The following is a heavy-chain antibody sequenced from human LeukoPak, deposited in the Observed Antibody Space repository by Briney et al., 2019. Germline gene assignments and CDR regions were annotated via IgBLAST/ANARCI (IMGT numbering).Heavy chain of an antibody. CDR3: AKDRAPYYYGSGSPIDY. CDR2: ISGDGCST. V-gene: IGHV3-43*02. Sequence: PGGSLRLSCAASGFTFDDYAMHWVRQAPGKGLEWVSLISGDGCSTYYANSVKGRFTISRDNSKNSLYLQMNSLRAEDTALYYCAKDRAPYYYGSGSPIDYWGQGTLVTVSS. J-gene: IGHJ4*02. CDR1: GFTFDDYA. D-gene: IGHD3-10*01.